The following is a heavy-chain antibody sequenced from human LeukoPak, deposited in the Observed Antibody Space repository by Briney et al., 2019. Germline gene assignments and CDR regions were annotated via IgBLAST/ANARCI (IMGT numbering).Heavy chain of an antibody. CDR2: LNPEGTDK. J-gene: IGHJ4*02. CDR3: VRDDRSDPGSYYEDF. Sequence: GGSLRLSCAASGFSFSNYWMGWVRQAPGKGLEYVANLNPEGTDKYYMDFLKGRFTISRDNARNSLYLEMNSLRVDDTAVYYCVRDDRSDPGSYYEDFWGQGTLVTVSS. V-gene: IGHV3-7*01. D-gene: IGHD3-10*01. CDR1: GFSFSNYW.